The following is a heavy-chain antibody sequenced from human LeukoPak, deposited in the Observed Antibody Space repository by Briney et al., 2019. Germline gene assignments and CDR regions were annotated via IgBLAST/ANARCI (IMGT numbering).Heavy chain of an antibody. CDR1: GYNFTSYW. Sequence: GESLKISCKGFGYNFTSYWISWVRQMPGKGLEWMGRVDPSDSYTNYSPSFQGHVTIPADKSITTAYLQWSSLKASDTAMYYCARLRDGSIDYWGQGTLVTVSS. V-gene: IGHV5-10-1*01. J-gene: IGHJ4*02. CDR3: ARLRDGSIDY. CDR2: VDPSDSYT.